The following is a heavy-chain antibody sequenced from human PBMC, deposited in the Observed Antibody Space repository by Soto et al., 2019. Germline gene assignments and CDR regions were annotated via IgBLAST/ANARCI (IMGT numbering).Heavy chain of an antibody. J-gene: IGHJ6*02. V-gene: IGHV3-21*01. D-gene: IGHD3-3*01. Sequence: GGSLRLSCAASGFTFSSCSMNWVRQAPGKGLEWVSSISSSSSYIYYADSVKGRFTISRDNAKNSLYLQMNSLRAEDTAVYYCARDLITIFGVVMPYGMDVWGQGTTVTVSS. CDR1: GFTFSSCS. CDR2: ISSSSSYI. CDR3: ARDLITIFGVVMPYGMDV.